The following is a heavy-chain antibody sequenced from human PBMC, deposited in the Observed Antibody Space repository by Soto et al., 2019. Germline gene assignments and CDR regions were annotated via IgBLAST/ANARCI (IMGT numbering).Heavy chain of an antibody. CDR3: ARLADIVVVPAAPYNWFDP. CDR1: GYSFTSYW. CDR2: IYPGDSDT. D-gene: IGHD2-2*01. V-gene: IGHV5-51*01. J-gene: IGHJ5*02. Sequence: PGESLKISCKGSGYSFTSYWIGWVRQMPGKGLEWMGIIYPGDSDTRYSPSFQGQVTISADKSISTAYPQWSSLKAADTAMYYCARLADIVVVPAAPYNWFDPWGQGTLVTVSS.